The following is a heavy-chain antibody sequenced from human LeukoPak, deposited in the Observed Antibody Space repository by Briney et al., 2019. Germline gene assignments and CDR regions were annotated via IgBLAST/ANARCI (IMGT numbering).Heavy chain of an antibody. CDR3: ARDNDPLSAMGLWFDP. J-gene: IGHJ5*02. Sequence: PGRSLRLSCAASGFTFSSYGMHWVRQAPGKGLEWVAVIWYDGSNKYYADSVKGRFTISRDNSKNTLYLQMNSLRAEDTAVYYCARDNDPLSAMGLWFDPWGQGTLVTVSS. V-gene: IGHV3-33*01. CDR1: GFTFSSYG. D-gene: IGHD3-16*02. CDR2: IWYDGSNK.